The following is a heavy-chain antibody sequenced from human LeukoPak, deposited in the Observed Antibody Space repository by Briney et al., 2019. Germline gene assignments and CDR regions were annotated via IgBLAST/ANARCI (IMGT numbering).Heavy chain of an antibody. CDR2: ISWNSGSI. J-gene: IGHJ4*02. V-gene: IGHV3-9*01. D-gene: IGHD3-22*01. CDR3: ARSPYYYDSSGYYYEYYFDY. CDR1: GFPFSSHG. Sequence: GGTLRLSCAGSGFPFSSHGMNWVRQAPGEGLEWVSGISWNSGSIGYADSVKGRFTISRDNSKNTLYLQMNSLRAEDTAVYYCARSPYYYDSSGYYYEYYFDYWGQGTLVTVSS.